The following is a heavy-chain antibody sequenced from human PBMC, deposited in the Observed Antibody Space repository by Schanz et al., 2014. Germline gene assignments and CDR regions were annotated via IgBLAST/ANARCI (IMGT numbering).Heavy chain of an antibody. CDR3: ARDSGPYYDKSMDV. D-gene: IGHD3-9*01. J-gene: IGHJ6*02. CDR1: GFTLSSYA. CDR2: ISGSGGST. V-gene: IGHV3-23*04. Sequence: EVHLVESGGGLVKRGGSLRLSCAAYGFTLSSYAMHWVRQAPGKGLEWVSAISGSGGSTYYADSVKGRFTISRDNSKNTLYLQMNSLRAEDTALYYCARDSGPYYDKSMDVWGQGTTVAVSS.